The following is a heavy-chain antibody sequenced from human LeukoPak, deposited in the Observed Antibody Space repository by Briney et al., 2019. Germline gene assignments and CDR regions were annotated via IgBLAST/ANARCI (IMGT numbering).Heavy chain of an antibody. CDR1: GYTFTSYG. CDR2: ISAYNGNT. CDR3: ARDILSSSWYHDAFDI. J-gene: IGHJ3*02. D-gene: IGHD6-13*01. V-gene: IGHV1-18*01. Sequence: ASVKVSCKASGYTFTSYGISWVRQAPGQGLEWMGWISAYNGNTNYAQKLQGRVTMTTDTSTSTAYMELRSLRSDDTAVYYCARDILSSSWYHDAFDIWGQGTMVTVSS.